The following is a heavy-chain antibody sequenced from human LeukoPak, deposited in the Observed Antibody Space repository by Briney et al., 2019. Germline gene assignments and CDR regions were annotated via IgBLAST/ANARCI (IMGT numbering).Heavy chain of an antibody. CDR2: INPNSGGT. Sequence: ASVTVSCKASGYTFTGHYMHWVRQAPGQGLEWMGWINPNSGGTNYAQKFQGRVTMTRDTSISTAYMELSRLRSDDTAVYYCARELDTAMVMVVEDYWGQGTLVTVSS. V-gene: IGHV1-2*02. CDR3: ARELDTAMVMVVEDY. D-gene: IGHD5-18*01. J-gene: IGHJ4*02. CDR1: GYTFTGHY.